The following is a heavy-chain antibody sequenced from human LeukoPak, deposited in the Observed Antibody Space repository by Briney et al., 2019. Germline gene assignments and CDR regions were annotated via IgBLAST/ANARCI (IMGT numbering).Heavy chain of an antibody. D-gene: IGHD3-22*01. V-gene: IGHV3-73*01. Sequence: QPGGSLRLSCAASGFTFSGSAMHWVSQASGKGLEWVGRIRSKANSYATAYAASVKGRFTISRDDSKNTAYLQMNSLKTEDTAVYYCTRPPDYYDSSGYYSHDYWGQGTLVTVSS. CDR2: IRSKANSYAT. CDR1: GFTFSGSA. J-gene: IGHJ4*02. CDR3: TRPPDYYDSSGYYSHDY.